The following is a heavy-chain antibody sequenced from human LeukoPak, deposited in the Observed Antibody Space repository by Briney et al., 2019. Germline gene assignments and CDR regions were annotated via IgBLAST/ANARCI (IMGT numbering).Heavy chain of an antibody. CDR2: IKEDGSEK. CDR1: GFTFRGYW. V-gene: IGHV3-7*01. Sequence: PGGSLRLSCAASGFTFRGYWMSWARQAPGKGLEWVANIKEDGSEKYYVDSVKGRFTISRDNAKNSLNLQMDSLRVEDTAVYYCTRGDSSSKIDYWGQGTLVTVSS. J-gene: IGHJ4*02. CDR3: TRGDSSSKIDY. D-gene: IGHD6-6*01.